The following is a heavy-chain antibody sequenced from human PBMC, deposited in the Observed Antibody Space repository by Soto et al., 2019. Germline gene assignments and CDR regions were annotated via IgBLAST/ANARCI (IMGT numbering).Heavy chain of an antibody. Sequence: GGSLRLSCAASGFTFSSYAMSWVRQAPGKGLEWVSAISGSGGSTYYADSVKGRFTISRDNSKNTLYLQMNSLRAEGTAVYYCATQERYYDFWSGYNYWGQGTLVTVSS. V-gene: IGHV3-23*01. CDR1: GFTFSSYA. D-gene: IGHD3-3*01. CDR3: ATQERYYDFWSGYNY. CDR2: ISGSGGST. J-gene: IGHJ4*02.